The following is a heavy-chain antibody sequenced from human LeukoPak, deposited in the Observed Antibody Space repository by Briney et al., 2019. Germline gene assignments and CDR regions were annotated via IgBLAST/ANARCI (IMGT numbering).Heavy chain of an antibody. CDR1: GGSFSSSSYY. CDR3: ARGLGYCSSTSCYAPFDP. J-gene: IGHJ5*02. V-gene: IGHV4-61*01. CDR2: IYYSGST. D-gene: IGHD2-2*01. Sequence: PSETLSLTCTVSGGSFSSSSYYWSWIRQPPGKGLEWIGYIYYSGSTNYNPSLKSRVTISVDTSKNQFSLKLSSVTAADTAVYYCARGLGYCSSTSCYAPFDPWGQGTLVTVSS.